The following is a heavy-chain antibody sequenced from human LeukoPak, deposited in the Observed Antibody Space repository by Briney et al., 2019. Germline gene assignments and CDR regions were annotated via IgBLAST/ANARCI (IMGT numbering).Heavy chain of an antibody. J-gene: IGHJ5*02. V-gene: IGHV1-2*02. CDR2: INPNSGGT. D-gene: IGHD2-2*01. Sequence: GASVKVSCKASGYTFTGYYMHWVRQAPGQGLEWRGWINPNSGGTNYAQKFQGRVTMIRDTSISTAYMELSRLRSDDTAVYYCATRYCSSTSCPLMGFDPWGQGTLVTVSS. CDR1: GYTFTGYY. CDR3: ATRYCSSTSCPLMGFDP.